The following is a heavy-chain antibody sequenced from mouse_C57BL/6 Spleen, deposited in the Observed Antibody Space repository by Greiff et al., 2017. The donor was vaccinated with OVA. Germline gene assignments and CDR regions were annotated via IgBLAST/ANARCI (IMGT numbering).Heavy chain of an antibody. CDR1: GYTFTSYW. CDR3: ERGWDDDMDY. J-gene: IGHJ4*01. CDR2: INPSSGYT. V-gene: IGHV1-7*01. Sequence: VQLKQSGAELAKPGASVKLSCTASGYTFTSYWMHWVKQRPGQGLEWIGYINPSSGYTKYNQKFKDRATLSADKSSSTDYMQLSRLTYEDAAVYDCERGWDDDMDYWGQGTTVTVSS. D-gene: IGHD4-1*01.